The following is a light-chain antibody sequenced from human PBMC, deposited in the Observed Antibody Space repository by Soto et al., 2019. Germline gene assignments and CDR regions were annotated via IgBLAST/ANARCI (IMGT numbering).Light chain of an antibody. CDR3: CSYAGSSTSLYV. CDR2: EGS. Sequence: QSALAQPASVSGSPGQLITISCTGTSSDVGSYNLVSWYQQHPGKAPKLMIYEGSKRPSGVSNRFSGSKSGNTASLTISGLQAEDEADYYCCSYAGSSTSLYVFGTGTKVTVL. V-gene: IGLV2-23*01. J-gene: IGLJ1*01. CDR1: SSDVGSYNL.